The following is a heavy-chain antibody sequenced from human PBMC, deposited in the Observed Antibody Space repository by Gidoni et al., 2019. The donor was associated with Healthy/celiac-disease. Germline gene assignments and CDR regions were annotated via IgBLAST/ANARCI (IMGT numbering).Heavy chain of an antibody. CDR2: INTHTGNP. Sequence: QVQLVQSGSELKKPGASVKVSCKASGYTFTSYAMNWVRQAPGQGLEWMGWINTHTGNPTYAQGFTGRFVFSLDTSVSTAYLQISSLKAEDTAVYYCARDSEYSYGYGPQVDYYDSSGFQIPPWFDPWGQGTLVTVSS. V-gene: IGHV7-4-1*02. J-gene: IGHJ5*02. D-gene: IGHD3-22*01. CDR1: GYTFTSYA. CDR3: ARDSEYSYGYGPQVDYYDSSGFQIPPWFDP.